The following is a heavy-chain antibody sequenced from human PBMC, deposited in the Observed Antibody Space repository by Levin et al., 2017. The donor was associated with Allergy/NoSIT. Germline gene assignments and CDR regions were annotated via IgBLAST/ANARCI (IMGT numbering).Heavy chain of an antibody. Sequence: GSLRLSCAVYGGSFSGYYWSWIRQPPGKGLEWIGEINHSGSTNYNPSLKSRVTISVDTSKNQFSLKLSSVTAADTAVYYCARFGYYGSGSYYQYNWFDPWGQGTLVTVSS. CDR3: ARFGYYGSGSYYQYNWFDP. CDR2: INHSGST. D-gene: IGHD3-10*01. V-gene: IGHV4-34*01. CDR1: GGSFSGYY. J-gene: IGHJ5*02.